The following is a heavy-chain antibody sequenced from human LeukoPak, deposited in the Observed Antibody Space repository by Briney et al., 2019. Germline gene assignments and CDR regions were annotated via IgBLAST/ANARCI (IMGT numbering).Heavy chain of an antibody. CDR1: GGSFSGYY. D-gene: IGHD2-2*02. J-gene: IGHJ3*02. Sequence: SETLSLTCAAYGGSFSGYYWSWIRQPPGKGLEWIGEINHSGSTNYNPSLKSRVTISVDTSKNQFSLKLSSVTAADTAVYYCAIHCSSTSCYIHDAFDIWGQGTMVTVSS. V-gene: IGHV4-34*01. CDR2: INHSGST. CDR3: AIHCSSTSCYIHDAFDI.